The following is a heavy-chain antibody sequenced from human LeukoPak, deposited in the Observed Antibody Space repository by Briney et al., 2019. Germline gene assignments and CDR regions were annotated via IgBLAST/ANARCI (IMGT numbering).Heavy chain of an antibody. V-gene: IGHV1-2*02. CDR3: ARDKPAEAALDF. CDR1: GYTFTGYY. J-gene: IGHJ4*02. CDR2: INPNSGGT. Sequence: ASVKVSCKASGYTFTGYYIHWVRQAPGQGLEWMGWINPNSGGTNYAQKFQGRVTMTRDRTINTAYMDLRSLTYDDTAVYYCARDKPAEAALDFWGQGTLVTVSS.